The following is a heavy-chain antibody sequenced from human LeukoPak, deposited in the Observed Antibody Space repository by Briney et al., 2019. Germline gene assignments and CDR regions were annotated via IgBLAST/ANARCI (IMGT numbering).Heavy chain of an antibody. V-gene: IGHV3-48*04. CDR2: ISSSSSTI. Sequence: GGSLRLSCAASGFTFSSYSMNWVRQAPGKGLEWVSYISSSSSTIYYADSVKGRFTISRDNAKNSLYLQMNSLRAEDTAVYYCARARNYCSGGSCYAFDIWGQGTMVTVSS. D-gene: IGHD2-15*01. CDR3: ARARNYCSGGSCYAFDI. CDR1: GFTFSSYS. J-gene: IGHJ3*02.